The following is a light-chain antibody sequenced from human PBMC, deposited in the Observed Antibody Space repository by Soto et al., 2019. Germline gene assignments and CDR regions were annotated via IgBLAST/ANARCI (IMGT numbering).Light chain of an antibody. CDR3: QQYSNWPRT. Sequence: EIVSTHSPGTLSLSPCERATLSSSASQSVSNNYLAWYQQKPGQAPRLLIYGASNRATGIPDRFSGSGSGTDFTLTISRLEPEDFAVYYCQQYSNWPRTFGQGTKVDI. J-gene: IGKJ1*01. V-gene: IGKV3-20*01. CDR2: GAS. CDR1: QSVSNNY.